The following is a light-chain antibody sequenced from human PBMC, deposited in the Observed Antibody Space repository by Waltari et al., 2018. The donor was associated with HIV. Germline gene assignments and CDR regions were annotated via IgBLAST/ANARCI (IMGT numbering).Light chain of an antibody. CDR1: SPNIGAGYD. CDR2: SSS. CDR3: QSYDRISWV. Sequence: QSVLTQPPSVSAAPGQRVTISCTGSSPNIGAGYDAHWYQQLPGTAPKLLIYSSSDRALGVPDRFSGSKSGTSASLVITGLQAEDEADYYCQSYDRISWVFGAGTKLTVL. V-gene: IGLV1-40*01. J-gene: IGLJ3*02.